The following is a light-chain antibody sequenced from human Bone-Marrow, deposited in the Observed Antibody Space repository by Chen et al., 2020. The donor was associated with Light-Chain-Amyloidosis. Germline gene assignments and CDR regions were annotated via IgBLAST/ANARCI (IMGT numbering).Light chain of an antibody. CDR2: RDT. Sequence: SYEVTQPPSVAVSPGQTSRITCSGDDLPTKYAYWYQQKPGQAPVLVIHRDTERPSGTSERFTGSNTGTTATLVIHEVPAESETDYHGRSADSSSAYQVIFGGGTMLTIL. CDR1: DLPTKY. CDR3: RSADSSSAYQVI. J-gene: IGLJ2*01. V-gene: IGLV3-25*03.